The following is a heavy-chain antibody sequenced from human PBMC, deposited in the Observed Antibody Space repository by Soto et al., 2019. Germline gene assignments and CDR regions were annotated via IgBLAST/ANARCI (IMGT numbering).Heavy chain of an antibody. D-gene: IGHD3-10*01. J-gene: IGHJ6*02. CDR1: GDSVSSDTSA. Sequence: PSQTLSLTCAISGDSVSSDTSAWIWIRQSPSRGLEWLGRTFFKSKWHNDYALSVKSRITISPDTSQNQFSLDLDSVTPEDTAVYYCLGVTFFRGMDVWGQGTTVTVYS. V-gene: IGHV6-1*01. CDR2: TFFKSKWHN. CDR3: LGVTFFRGMDV.